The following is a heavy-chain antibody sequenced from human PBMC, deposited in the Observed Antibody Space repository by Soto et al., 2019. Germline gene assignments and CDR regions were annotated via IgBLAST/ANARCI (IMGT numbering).Heavy chain of an antibody. CDR2: ISWNSGSI. J-gene: IGHJ3*02. CDR3: AKDRGLVGDDDAFHI. CDR1: GFTFDDYA. D-gene: IGHD6-19*01. V-gene: IGHV3-9*01. Sequence: SLSCAASGFTFDDYAMHWVRQAAGKGLEWVSGISWNSGSIGYADSVKGRFTISRDNAKNSLYLQMNSLRAEDTALYYCAKDRGLVGDDDAFHIWGQGTIVTVSS.